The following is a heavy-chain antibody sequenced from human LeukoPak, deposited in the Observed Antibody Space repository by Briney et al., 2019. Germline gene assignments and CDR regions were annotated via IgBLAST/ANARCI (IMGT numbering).Heavy chain of an antibody. J-gene: IGHJ1*01. D-gene: IGHD1-26*01. CDR1: GFSLSTSGMR. CDR2: IDWDDDK. V-gene: IGHV2-70*04. Sequence: SGPTLVKPTQTLTLTRTFSGFSLSTSGMRVSWIRQPPGKALEWLARIDWDDDKYYSTSLKTRLTISKDPSKNQVVLTMTNMGPVDTATYYCARTYSGSSSEYFQAWGQGTLVTVSS. CDR3: ARTYSGSSSEYFQA.